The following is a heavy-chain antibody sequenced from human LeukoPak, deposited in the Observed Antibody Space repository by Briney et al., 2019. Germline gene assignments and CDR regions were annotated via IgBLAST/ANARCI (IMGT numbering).Heavy chain of an antibody. Sequence: SETLSLTCTVSGGSISSYYWSWIRQPPGKGLEWIGYIYYSGSTKYNPSLKSRVTISVDTSKNQFSLKLTSVTAADTAVYYCARGIDGYNSWGQGTLVTVSS. CDR3: ARGIDGYNS. CDR1: GGSISSYY. CDR2: IYYSGST. V-gene: IGHV4-59*01. J-gene: IGHJ4*02. D-gene: IGHD5-24*01.